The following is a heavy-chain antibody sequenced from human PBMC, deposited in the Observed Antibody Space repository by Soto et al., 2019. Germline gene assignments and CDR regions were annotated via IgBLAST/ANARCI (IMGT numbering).Heavy chain of an antibody. V-gene: IGHV1-46*01. Sequence: QVQLVQSGAEVKKPGASVKVSCKASGYTFSSYYMHWVRQAPGRGLEWMGVINPSGDSTNYAQKFKGTVTMTRDTSTSTVYLEVTSLRPEDTAVYYCARVGSQMIVAATDYFDYWGKGTLVTVS. CDR3: ARVGSQMIVAATDYFDY. D-gene: IGHD6-19*01. J-gene: IGHJ4*02. CDR2: INPSGDST. CDR1: GYTFSSYY.